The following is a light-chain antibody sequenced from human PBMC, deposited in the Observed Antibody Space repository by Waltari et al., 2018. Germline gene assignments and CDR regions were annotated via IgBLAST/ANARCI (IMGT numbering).Light chain of an antibody. Sequence: QLVLTQSPSASASLGASVKLTCTLSSGHSSNVIAWLQQRPETGPRCLMKVNSDGSHTKGDGIPERFSGSSSGAERYLTISNLQAEDEADYFCQTGGHGAWVFGGGTTLTVL. CDR2: VNSDGSH. CDR3: QTGGHGAWV. J-gene: IGLJ3*02. CDR1: SGHSSNV. V-gene: IGLV4-69*01.